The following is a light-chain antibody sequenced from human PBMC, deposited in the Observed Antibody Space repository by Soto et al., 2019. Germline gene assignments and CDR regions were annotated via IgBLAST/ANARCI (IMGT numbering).Light chain of an antibody. CDR2: GAS. CDR3: QQYGSSPRT. CDR1: QSFSSNF. V-gene: IGKV3-20*01. J-gene: IGKJ1*01. Sequence: EIVMTQSPGTLSLSQGERATLSCRASQSFSSNFLAWYQQRPGQAPRLLMDGASSRAAGIPDRFSGSGSGTDFSLTISRLEAEDFAVYYCQQYGSSPRTFGQGTKVDIK.